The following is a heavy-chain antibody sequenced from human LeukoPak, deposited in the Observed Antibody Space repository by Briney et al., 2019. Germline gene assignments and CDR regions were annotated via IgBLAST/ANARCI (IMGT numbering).Heavy chain of an antibody. J-gene: IGHJ4*02. D-gene: IGHD2-2*02. Sequence: GGSLRLSCVVSGFTFSTSAMTWVRQAPGKGLEWVSGISISGGTTYYADSVEGRFTISRDNSNNTLYLQMNSLRAEDTAVYYCAKKEIPNDYWGRGTLVTVSS. CDR1: GFTFSTSA. CDR2: ISISGGTT. V-gene: IGHV3-23*01. CDR3: AKKEIPNDY.